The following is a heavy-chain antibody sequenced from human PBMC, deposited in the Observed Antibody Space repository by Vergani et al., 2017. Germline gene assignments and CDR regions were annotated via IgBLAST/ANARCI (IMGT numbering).Heavy chain of an antibody. CDR3: AKDLTLNWNPGYFDY. D-gene: IGHD1-1*01. J-gene: IGHJ4*02. CDR1: GFTFDDYA. CDR2: ISWNSGSI. Sequence: EVQLVESGGGLVQPGRSLRLSCAASGFTFDDYAMHWVRQAPGKGLEWVSGISWNSGSIGYADSVKGRFTISRDNAKNSLYLQMNSLRAEDTALYYCAKDLTLNWNPGYFDYWGQGTLVTVSS. V-gene: IGHV3-9*01.